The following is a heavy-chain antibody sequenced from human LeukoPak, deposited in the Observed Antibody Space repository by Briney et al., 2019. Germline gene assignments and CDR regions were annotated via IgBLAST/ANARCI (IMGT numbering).Heavy chain of an antibody. CDR3: ARAIRYYYGSGSYHFYYYYYMDV. CDR1: VGSLSSDSHY. D-gene: IGHD3-10*01. Sequence: SETLSLTCIVSVGSLSSDSHYWGWIRQPPGRWLEWLGTMYYSGNTYYNPSLKSRVPISVDASKNQFSLRLRSVTAADTAVYYCARAIRYYYGSGSYHFYYYYYMDVWGKGTTVTVSS. J-gene: IGHJ6*03. V-gene: IGHV4-39*01. CDR2: MYYSGNT.